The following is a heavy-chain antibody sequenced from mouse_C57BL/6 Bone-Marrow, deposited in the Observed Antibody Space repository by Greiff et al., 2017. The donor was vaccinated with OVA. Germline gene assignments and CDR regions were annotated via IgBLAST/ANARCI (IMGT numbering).Heavy chain of an antibody. D-gene: IGHD2-3*01. CDR1: GYTFTSYG. CDR3: ARSRWLPYAMDY. Sequence: QVQLQQSGAELARPGASVKLSCKASGYTFTSYGISWVKQRTGQGPEWIGEIYPRSGNTYYNEKFKGKATLTADKSSSTAYMELRSLTSEDSAVYFCARSRWLPYAMDYWGQGTSVTVSS. V-gene: IGHV1-81*01. CDR2: IYPRSGNT. J-gene: IGHJ4*01.